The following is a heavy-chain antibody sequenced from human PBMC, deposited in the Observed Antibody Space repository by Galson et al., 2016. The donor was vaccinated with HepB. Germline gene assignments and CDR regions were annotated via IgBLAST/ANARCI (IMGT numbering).Heavy chain of an antibody. V-gene: IGHV1-69*13. CDR3: AVGYCRGGSCYGSDRVYYYGMDV. CDR2: IIPIFGTT. D-gene: IGHD2-15*01. Sequence: SVKVSCKASGDSFSSYAISWVRQAPGQGLEWMGGIIPIFGTTNHAQKLQGRVTVAADGSTNTAYMELSSLRSEDTAVYYCAVGYCRGGSCYGSDRVYYYGMDVWGQGTTVTVSS. J-gene: IGHJ6*02. CDR1: GDSFSSYA.